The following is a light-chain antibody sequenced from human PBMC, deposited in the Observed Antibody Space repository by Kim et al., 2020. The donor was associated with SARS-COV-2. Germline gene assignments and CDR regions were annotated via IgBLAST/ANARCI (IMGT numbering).Light chain of an antibody. CDR1: QSINSN. CDR2: DAS. V-gene: IGKV3-15*01. CDR3: QQYNYWYT. Sequence: SVSPGGRATLSCRASQSINSNLAWYQQRPGQAPRLLIYDASTRATGIPARFSGSGSGTEFTLTISSLQSEDLAVYHCQQYNYWYTFGQGTKLEIK. J-gene: IGKJ2*01.